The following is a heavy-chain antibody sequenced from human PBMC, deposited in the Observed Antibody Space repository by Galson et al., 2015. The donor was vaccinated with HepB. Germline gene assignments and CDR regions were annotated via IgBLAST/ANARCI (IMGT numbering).Heavy chain of an antibody. D-gene: IGHD1-26*01. J-gene: IGHJ3*02. CDR1: GYTLTELS. V-gene: IGHV1-24*01. CDR3: ATGEWELQRKDAFDI. CDR2: FDPEDGET. Sequence: SVKVSCKVSGYTLTELSMHWVRQAPGKGLEWMGGFDPEDGETIYAQKFQGRVTMTEDTSTDTAYMELSSLRSEDTAVYYCATGEWELQRKDAFDIWGQGTMVTVSS.